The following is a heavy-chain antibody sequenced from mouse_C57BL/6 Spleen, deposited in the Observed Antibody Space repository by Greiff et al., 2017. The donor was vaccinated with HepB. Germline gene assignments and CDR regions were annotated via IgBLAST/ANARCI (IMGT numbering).Heavy chain of an antibody. CDR3: TTLRVYYGNLDY. Sequence: VQLKESGAELVRPGASVKLSCTASGFNIKDDYMHWVKQRPEQGLEWIGWIDPENGDTEYASKFQGKATITADTSSNTAYLQLSSLTSEDTAVYYCTTLRVYYGNLDYWGQGTTLTVSS. V-gene: IGHV14-4*01. D-gene: IGHD2-1*01. CDR1: GFNIKDDY. CDR2: IDPENGDT. J-gene: IGHJ2*01.